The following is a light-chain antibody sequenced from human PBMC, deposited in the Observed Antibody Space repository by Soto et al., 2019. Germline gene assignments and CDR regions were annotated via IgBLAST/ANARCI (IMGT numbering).Light chain of an antibody. CDR3: QQYYNWPVT. CDR2: GAS. CDR1: RSVSNR. Sequence: EILMTQSPATLSVSPGETVTFSCRASRSVSNRLAWYQHKSGQAPRLLISGASNGATGIPPKFSGSGSGTEFTLTVDSLQSDDIAVYYCQQYYNWPVTFGGGTKVDIK. J-gene: IGKJ4*01. V-gene: IGKV3-15*01.